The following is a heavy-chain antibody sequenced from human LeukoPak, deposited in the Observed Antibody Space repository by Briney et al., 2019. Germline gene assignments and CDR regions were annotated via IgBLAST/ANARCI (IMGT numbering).Heavy chain of an antibody. CDR2: MNPNSGNT. Sequence: ASVKVSCKASGYTFTSYDINWVRQATGQGLEWMGWMNPNSGNTGYAQKFQGRVTITRNTSISTAYMELNSLRAEDTALYYCARASQIPGRGSYWTYFDYWGQGTLVTVSS. V-gene: IGHV1-8*03. CDR3: ARASQIPGRGSYWTYFDY. J-gene: IGHJ4*02. CDR1: GYTFTSYD. D-gene: IGHD1-26*01.